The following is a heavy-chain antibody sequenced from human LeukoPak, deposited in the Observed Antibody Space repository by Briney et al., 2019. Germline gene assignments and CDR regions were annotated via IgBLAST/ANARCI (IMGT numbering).Heavy chain of an antibody. J-gene: IGHJ4*02. CDR2: IFNSGST. CDR1: GGSISSYY. V-gene: IGHV4-4*07. Sequence: SETLSLTCTVSGGSISSYYWSWIRQPAGKGLEWIGRIFNSGSTNYKSSLESRVIMPGDRSKNQFSLKLSSVTAADTAVYYCARESSYGLFDYWGQGILVTVSS. D-gene: IGHD3-16*01. CDR3: ARESSYGLFDY.